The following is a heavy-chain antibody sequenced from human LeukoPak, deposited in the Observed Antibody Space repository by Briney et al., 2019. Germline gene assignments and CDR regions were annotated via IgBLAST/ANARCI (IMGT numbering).Heavy chain of an antibody. D-gene: IGHD4-23*01. CDR2: IYTSGST. J-gene: IGHJ6*03. V-gene: IGHV4-61*02. CDR3: AREEGNSYYYYYYMDV. Sequence: NTSETLSLTCTVSGGSTSSGSYYWSWIRRPAGKGLEWIGRIYTSGSTNYNPSLKSRVTISVDTSKNQFSLKLSSVTAADTAVYYCAREEGNSYYYYYYMDVWGKGTTVTVSS. CDR1: GGSTSSGSYY.